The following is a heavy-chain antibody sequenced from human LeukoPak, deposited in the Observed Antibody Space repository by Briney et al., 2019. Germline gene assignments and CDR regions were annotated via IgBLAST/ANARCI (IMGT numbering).Heavy chain of an antibody. CDR2: IYPGDSDT. V-gene: IGHV5-51*01. Sequence: GESLKISCKGSGYSFTSYWIGWVRQMPGNGLEWMGTIYPGDSDTRYSPFFQGQVTISADKSISTAYLQWSSLKASDTAMYYCARTKYSSGWTRSNWFDPWGQGTLVTVSS. J-gene: IGHJ5*02. CDR1: GYSFTSYW. D-gene: IGHD6-19*01. CDR3: ARTKYSSGWTRSNWFDP.